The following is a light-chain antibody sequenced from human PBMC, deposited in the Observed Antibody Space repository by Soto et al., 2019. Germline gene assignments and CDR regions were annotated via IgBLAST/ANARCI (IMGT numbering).Light chain of an antibody. CDR3: QHYNSYSEA. Sequence: DIQMTQSPSTLSGSVGDRVTITCRASQTISSWLAWYQQKPGKAPKLLIYKASTLKSGVPSRFSGSGSGTEFNLTISRLQPEDFATYYCQHYNSYSEAFGQGTKVELK. CDR2: KAS. V-gene: IGKV1-5*03. J-gene: IGKJ1*01. CDR1: QTISSW.